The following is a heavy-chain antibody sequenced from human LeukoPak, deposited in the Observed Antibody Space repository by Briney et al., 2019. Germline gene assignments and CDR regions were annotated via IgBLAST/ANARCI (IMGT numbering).Heavy chain of an antibody. D-gene: IGHD3-22*01. CDR2: ISSSSSYI. V-gene: IGHV3-21*01. J-gene: IGHJ6*02. CDR3: ARLYYYDSSGYGHSYYYYYGMDV. Sequence: GGSLRLSCAASGFTFSSYSMNWVCQAPGKGLEWVSSISSSSSYIYYADSVKGRFTISRDNAKNSLYLQMNSLRAEDTAVYYCARLYYYDSSGYGHSYYYYYGMDVWGQGTTVTVSS. CDR1: GFTFSSYS.